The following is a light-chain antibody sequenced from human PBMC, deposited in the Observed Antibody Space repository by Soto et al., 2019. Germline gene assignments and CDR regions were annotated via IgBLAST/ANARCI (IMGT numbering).Light chain of an antibody. J-gene: IGKJ1*01. CDR1: QSVSSD. Sequence: EIVLTQSPATLSVSPGERATLSSRASQSVSSDLGWYQQKPGQAPRLLIYGASTRASGIPARFSGSGSGTEFTLTISSLQSEDFAVYYCQQYNNWPPTFGQGTKVEIK. CDR3: QQYNNWPPT. CDR2: GAS. V-gene: IGKV3-15*01.